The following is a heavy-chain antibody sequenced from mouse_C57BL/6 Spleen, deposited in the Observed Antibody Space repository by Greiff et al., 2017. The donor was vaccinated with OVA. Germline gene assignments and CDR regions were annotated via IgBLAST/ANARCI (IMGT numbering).Heavy chain of an antibody. D-gene: IGHD1-1*01. CDR1: GYTFTSYW. V-gene: IGHV1-55*01. Sequence: QVQLQQPGAELVKPGASVKMSCKASGYTFTSYWITWVKQRPGQGLEWIGDIYPGSGSTNYNEKFKSKATLTVDTSSSTAYMQLSSLTSEDSAVYDCARTRRRYGSSYDWYFDVWGTGTTVTVSS. CDR3: ARTRRRYGSSYDWYFDV. CDR2: IYPGSGST. J-gene: IGHJ1*03.